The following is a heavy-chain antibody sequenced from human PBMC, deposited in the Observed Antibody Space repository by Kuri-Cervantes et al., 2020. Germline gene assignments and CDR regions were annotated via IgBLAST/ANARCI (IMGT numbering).Heavy chain of an antibody. Sequence: GGSLRLSCAASGFTFSSYGMHWVRQAPGKGLEWVAVVSYDGSNKYYADSVKGRFAVSRDNSKNTLYLQMNRLRPEDTAVYYCARDPEALTGYPREYFDLWGRGTLVTVSS. D-gene: IGHD3-9*01. CDR1: GFTFSSYG. V-gene: IGHV3-30*03. CDR3: ARDPEALTGYPREYFDL. CDR2: VSYDGSNK. J-gene: IGHJ2*01.